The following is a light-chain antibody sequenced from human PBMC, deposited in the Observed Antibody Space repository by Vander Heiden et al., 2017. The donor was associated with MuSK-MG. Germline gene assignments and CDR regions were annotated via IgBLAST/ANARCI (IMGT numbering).Light chain of an antibody. CDR3: QAWDSSTVV. CDR2: KDS. V-gene: IGLV3-1*01. Sequence: SYELTQPPSVSVSPGQTASITCSGDKLGDKYACWYQQKPGQSHVLVIYKDSKRTAGIPERFSGSNSGNTATLTISGTQAMDEDDYYCQAWDSSTVVFGGGTKLTVL. CDR1: KLGDKY. J-gene: IGLJ2*01.